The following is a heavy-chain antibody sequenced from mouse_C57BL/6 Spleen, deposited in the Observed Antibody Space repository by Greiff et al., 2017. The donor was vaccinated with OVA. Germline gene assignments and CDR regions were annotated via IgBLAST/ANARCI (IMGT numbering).Heavy chain of an antibody. V-gene: IGHV5-12*01. J-gene: IGHJ4*01. CDR3: ARRRYDGYAMDY. Sequence: EVKLMESGGGLVQPGGSLKLSCAASGFTFSDYYMYWVRQTPEKGLEWVAYISNGGGSTYYPDTVKGRFTISRDNAKNTLYLQMSRLKSEDTAMYYCARRRYDGYAMDYWGQGTSVTVSS. CDR2: ISNGGGST. CDR1: GFTFSDYY. D-gene: IGHD2-3*01.